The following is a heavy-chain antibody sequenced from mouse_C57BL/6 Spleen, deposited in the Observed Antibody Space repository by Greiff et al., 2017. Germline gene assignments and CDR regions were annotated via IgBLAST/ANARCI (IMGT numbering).Heavy chain of an antibody. CDR1: GYTFTSYT. CDR3: ARTTVVERYFDV. CDR2: INPSSGYT. J-gene: IGHJ1*03. D-gene: IGHD1-1*01. V-gene: IGHV1-4*01. Sequence: QVQLQQSGAELARPGASVKMSCKASGYTFTSYTMHWVKQRPGQGLEWIGYINPSSGYTKYNQKFKDKATLTADKSSSTAYMQLSSLTSEDSAVYYCARTTVVERYFDVWGTGTTVTVSS.